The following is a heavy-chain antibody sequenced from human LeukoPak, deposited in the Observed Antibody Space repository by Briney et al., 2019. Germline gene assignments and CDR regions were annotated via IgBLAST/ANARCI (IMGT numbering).Heavy chain of an antibody. CDR1: GGSISSSSYY. J-gene: IGHJ5*02. CDR3: ARDLIAAVGIPVYNWFDP. V-gene: IGHV4-39*07. Sequence: SETLSLTCTVSGGSISSSSYYWGWIRQPPGKGLEWIGSIYYSGSTYYNPSLKSRVTISVDTSKNQFSLKLSSVTAADTAVYYCARDLIAAVGIPVYNWFDPWGQGTLVTVSS. CDR2: IYYSGST. D-gene: IGHD6-13*01.